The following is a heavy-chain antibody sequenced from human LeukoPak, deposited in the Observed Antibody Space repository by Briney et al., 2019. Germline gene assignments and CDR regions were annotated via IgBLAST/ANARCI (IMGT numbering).Heavy chain of an antibody. CDR1: GYTFTGYY. CDR2: INPNSGGT. Sequence: ASVKVSCKASGYTFTGYYMHWVRQAPGQGLEWMGWINPNSGGTNYAQKFQGRVTMTRDTSISTAYMELSRLRSDDTAVYYCAKSYSSGWYNKWYYFDYWGQGTLDTVSS. CDR3: AKSYSSGWYNKWYYFDY. D-gene: IGHD6-19*01. J-gene: IGHJ4*02. V-gene: IGHV1-2*02.